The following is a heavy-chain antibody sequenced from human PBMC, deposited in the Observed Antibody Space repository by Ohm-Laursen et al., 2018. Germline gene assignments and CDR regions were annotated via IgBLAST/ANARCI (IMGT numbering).Heavy chain of an antibody. D-gene: IGHD1-26*01. J-gene: IGHJ6*02. V-gene: IGHV3-21*01. Sequence: SLRLPCAASAFSLTASNMNWVRQAPGTGLEWVSYISDTGSHIYYAGSVRGRFTISRDNAQNSLYLHMSSLRAEDTAIYYCARDDGAYTRRSGMDVWGQGTTVTVSS. CDR1: AFSLTASN. CDR2: ISDTGSHI. CDR3: ARDDGAYTRRSGMDV.